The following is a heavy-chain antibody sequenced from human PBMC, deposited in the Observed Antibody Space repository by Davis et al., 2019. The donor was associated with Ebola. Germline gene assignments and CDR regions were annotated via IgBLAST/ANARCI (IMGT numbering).Heavy chain of an antibody. CDR3: ARVNENCSGGSCYSFGMDV. CDR1: GRSISGHY. CDR2: IYSSGTT. D-gene: IGHD2-15*01. J-gene: IGHJ6*02. V-gene: IGHV4-59*11. Sequence: SETLSLTCTVSGRSISGHYWSWVRQLPGKGLEWIAFIYSSGTTNYNPSLKSRVTISVDTSKNQFSLKLSSVTAADTAVYYCARVNENCSGGSCYSFGMDVWGQGTTVTVSS.